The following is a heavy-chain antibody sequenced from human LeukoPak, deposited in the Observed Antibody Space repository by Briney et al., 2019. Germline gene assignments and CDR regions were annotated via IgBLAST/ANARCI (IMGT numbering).Heavy chain of an antibody. D-gene: IGHD5-18*01. CDR3: AREVTAMATFDY. V-gene: IGHV3-21*01. Sequence: GGSLRLSCAASGFTFSSYSMNWVRQAPGKGLEWVSSISSSSSYIYYADSVKGRFTISRDNAKNSLYLQMNSLRAEDTAVYYCAREVTAMATFDYWGQGTLVTVSS. J-gene: IGHJ4*02. CDR1: GFTFSSYS. CDR2: ISSSSSYI.